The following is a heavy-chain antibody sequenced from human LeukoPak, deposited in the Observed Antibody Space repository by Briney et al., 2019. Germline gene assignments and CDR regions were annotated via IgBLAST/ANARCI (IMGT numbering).Heavy chain of an antibody. CDR2: INPKTGDT. V-gene: IGHV1-2*02. Sequence: GASVKVSCKTSGYTFTGYYIHWVRQAPGQGLEWMGYINPKTGDTNYPQNIQGRVTMTSDTSISTAYMELSRLTSDDTAVYYCATYRAWWSLDYWGQGTPITVSS. J-gene: IGHJ4*02. CDR3: ATYRAWWSLDY. CDR1: GYTFTGYY. D-gene: IGHD2-15*01.